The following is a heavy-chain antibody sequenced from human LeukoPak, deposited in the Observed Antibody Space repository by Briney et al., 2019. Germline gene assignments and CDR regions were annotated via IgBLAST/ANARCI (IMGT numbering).Heavy chain of an antibody. Sequence: PGGPLRLSCAASGFTFSSYAMSWVRQAPGKGLEWVSAISGSGGSTYYADSVKGRFTISRDNSKNTLYLQMNSLRAEDTAVYYCAKGRGLILWFGESYFDYWGQGTLVTVSS. CDR2: ISGSGGST. CDR3: AKGRGLILWFGESYFDY. J-gene: IGHJ4*02. D-gene: IGHD3-10*01. V-gene: IGHV3-23*01. CDR1: GFTFSSYA.